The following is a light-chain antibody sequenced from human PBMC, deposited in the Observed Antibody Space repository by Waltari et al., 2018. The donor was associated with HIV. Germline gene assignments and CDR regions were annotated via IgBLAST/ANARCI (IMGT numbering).Light chain of an antibody. J-gene: IGLJ3*02. CDR2: RNS. V-gene: IGLV1-47*01. CDR3: AAWDDSLSGWV. Sequence: QSALTQPPSTSGTPGQPVTIPCSGSSPNIGANYVSWYQQLPGTAPKLLIYRNSQRPSGVRDRFSGSKSGTSASLAINDLRSEDEAEYHCAAWDDSLSGWVFGGGTNLTVL. CDR1: SPNIGANY.